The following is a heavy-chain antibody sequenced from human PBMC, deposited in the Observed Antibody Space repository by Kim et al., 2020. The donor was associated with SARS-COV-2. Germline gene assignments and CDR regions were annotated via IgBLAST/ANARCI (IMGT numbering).Heavy chain of an antibody. D-gene: IGHD6-13*01. Sequence: DSVKGRFTISRDNAKNSLYLQMNSLRAEDTAVYYCARLPGAAGHNWFDPWGQGTLVTVSS. V-gene: IGHV3-11*03. CDR3: ARLPGAAGHNWFDP. J-gene: IGHJ5*02.